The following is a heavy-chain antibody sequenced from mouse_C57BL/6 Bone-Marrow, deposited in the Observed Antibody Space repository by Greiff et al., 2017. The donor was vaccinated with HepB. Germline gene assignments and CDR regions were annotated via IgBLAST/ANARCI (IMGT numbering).Heavy chain of an antibody. Sequence: EVQGVESGGGLVKPGGSLKLSCAASGFTFSSYAMSWVRQTPEKRLEWVATISDGGSYTYYPDNVKGLFTISRDNAKNNLYLQMSHLKSEDTAMYYCASSPTAWFAYWGQGTLVTVSA. J-gene: IGHJ3*01. D-gene: IGHD2-10*01. V-gene: IGHV5-4*01. CDR2: ISDGGSYT. CDR1: GFTFSSYA. CDR3: ASSPTAWFAY.